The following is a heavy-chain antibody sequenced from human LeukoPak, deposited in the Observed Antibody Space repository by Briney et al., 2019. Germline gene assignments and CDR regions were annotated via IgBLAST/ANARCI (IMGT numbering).Heavy chain of an antibody. D-gene: IGHD4-23*01. CDR1: GYTFRRNG. Sequence: PGGSLRLSCAASGYTFRRNGMHWVRQAPGKGLEWVAVIWYDGSKKYYGDSVRGRFTISRDNSKNTLYLQMNSLRAEDTAVYYCARGSTVVWKPPFDPWGQGTLVTVSS. CDR2: IWYDGSKK. V-gene: IGHV3-33*01. CDR3: ARGSTVVWKPPFDP. J-gene: IGHJ5*02.